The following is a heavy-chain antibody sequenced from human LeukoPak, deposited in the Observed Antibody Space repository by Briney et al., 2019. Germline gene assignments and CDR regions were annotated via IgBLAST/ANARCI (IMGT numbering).Heavy chain of an antibody. V-gene: IGHV3-21*01. J-gene: IGHJ6*03. CDR2: ISSSSSYI. CDR1: GFTFSSYS. Sequence: PGGSLRLSCAASGFTFSSYSMNWVRQAPGKGLEWVSSISSSSSYIYYADSVKGRFTISRDNAKNSLYLQMNSLRAEDTAVYYCARIQDSEGEWDYYYMDVWGKGTTVTVSS. D-gene: IGHD3-16*01. CDR3: ARIQDSEGEWDYYYMDV.